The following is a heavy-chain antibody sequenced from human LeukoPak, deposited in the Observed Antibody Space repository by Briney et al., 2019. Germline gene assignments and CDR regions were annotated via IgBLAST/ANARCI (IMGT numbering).Heavy chain of an antibody. CDR3: ARAGYSSSWYVIN. Sequence: GGSLRPSCAASGFTFSSYSMNWVRQAPGKGLEWVSSISSSSSYISYADSVKGRFTISRDNAKNSLYLQMNSLRAEDTAVYYCARAGYSSSWYVINWGQGTLVTVSS. CDR2: ISSSSSYI. D-gene: IGHD6-13*01. CDR1: GFTFSSYS. V-gene: IGHV3-21*01. J-gene: IGHJ4*02.